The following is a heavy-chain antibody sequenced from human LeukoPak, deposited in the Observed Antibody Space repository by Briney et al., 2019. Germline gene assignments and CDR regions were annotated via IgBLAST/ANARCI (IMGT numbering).Heavy chain of an antibody. CDR1: GGSLSSYY. CDR2: IYYSGST. V-gene: IGHV4-59*01. D-gene: IGHD3-10*01. J-gene: IGHJ3*02. CDR3: ARVLVRGVIRYAFDI. Sequence: PSETLSLTCTVSGGSLSSYYWSWVRQPPGKGLEWIGYIYYSGSTNYNPSLTSRVTISVDTSKNQFSLKLSSVTAADTAVYYCARVLVRGVIRYAFDIWGQGTMVTVSS.